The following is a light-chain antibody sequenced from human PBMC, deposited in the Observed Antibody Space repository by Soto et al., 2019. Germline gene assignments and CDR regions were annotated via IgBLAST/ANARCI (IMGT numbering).Light chain of an antibody. CDR1: QRITSY. CDR2: DAT. J-gene: IGKJ4*01. V-gene: IGKV3-11*01. Sequence: EVVLTQSPATLSLSPGERATLSCRASQRITSYLAWYQQKPGQAPRLLIYDATNRVAGVPARFSGSRSGTDFTLTISTLQPEDFAVYYCQQYNSWPLTFGGGTKVDIK. CDR3: QQYNSWPLT.